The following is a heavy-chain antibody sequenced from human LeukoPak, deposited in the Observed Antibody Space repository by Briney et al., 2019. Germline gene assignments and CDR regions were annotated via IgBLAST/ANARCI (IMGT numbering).Heavy chain of an antibody. CDR2: ITNSGGTT. J-gene: IGHJ5*02. D-gene: IGHD3-10*01. V-gene: IGHV3-23*01. CDR1: GFIFSNYA. Sequence: GGSLRLSCAASGFIFSNYAMSWVRQAPGKGLEWVSAITNSGGTTYYADSVKGRFTISRDNSKNTLYLQMNSLRAEDTAVYYCAKFLGVSVWYGISGPWGQGTLVTVPS. CDR3: AKFLGVSVWYGISGP.